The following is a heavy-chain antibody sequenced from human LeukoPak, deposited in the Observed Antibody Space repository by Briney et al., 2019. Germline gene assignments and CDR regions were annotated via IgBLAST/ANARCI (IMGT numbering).Heavy chain of an antibody. V-gene: IGHV1-69*05. Sequence: ASVKVSCKASGGTFSSYAISWVRQALGQGLEWMGGIIPIFGTANYAQKFQGRVTITTDESTSTAYMELSSLRSDDTAVYYCAREPPYYGSGSYSDYWGQGTLVTVSS. CDR2: IIPIFGTA. D-gene: IGHD3-10*01. CDR3: AREPPYYGSGSYSDY. CDR1: GGTFSSYA. J-gene: IGHJ4*02.